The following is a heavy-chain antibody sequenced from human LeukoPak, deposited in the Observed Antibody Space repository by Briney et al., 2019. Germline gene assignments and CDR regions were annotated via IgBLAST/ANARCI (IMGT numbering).Heavy chain of an antibody. CDR3: AGGSSGYDPYVFSSFDP. Sequence: SQTLSLTCTVSGGSISSGGDYWSWIRQHPGRGLEWIGYICYSGSTYYNPSRKSRVTISVDTSKNQFSLKLSSVTAADTAVYYCAGGSSGYDPYVFSSFDPWGQGTLVTVSS. CDR1: GGSISSGGDY. D-gene: IGHD3-22*01. J-gene: IGHJ5*02. CDR2: ICYSGST. V-gene: IGHV4-31*03.